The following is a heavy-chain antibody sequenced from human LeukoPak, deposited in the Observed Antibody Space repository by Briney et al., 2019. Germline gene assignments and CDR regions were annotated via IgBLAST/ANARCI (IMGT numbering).Heavy chain of an antibody. Sequence: GGSLRLSCAASGFTSSNYWMSWVRQAPGKGLEWVANIKQDGREKYYVGSVKGRFTISRDNTKNSLYLQMNSLRAEDTAVYYCAREGSTVVTYDYWGQGTLVTVST. J-gene: IGHJ4*02. CDR3: AREGSTVVTYDY. V-gene: IGHV3-7*01. D-gene: IGHD4-23*01. CDR2: IKQDGREK. CDR1: GFTSSNYW.